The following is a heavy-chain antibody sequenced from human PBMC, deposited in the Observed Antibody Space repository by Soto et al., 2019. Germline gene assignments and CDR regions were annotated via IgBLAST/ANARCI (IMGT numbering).Heavy chain of an antibody. D-gene: IGHD1-7*01. V-gene: IGHV3-15*07. Sequence: GGSLRLSCAVSGVTLTDVWMNWVRQAPGKGPEWVCRIKSNTDGGTTDYAAPVKGRFTISRDSTKQTLYLQMNSLRPDDTAMYYCVRDGVSSTEYTWNYGTYFDYWGQGALVTVSS. CDR2: IKSNTDGGTT. J-gene: IGHJ4*02. CDR3: VRDGVSSTEYTWNYGTYFDY. CDR1: GVTLTDVW.